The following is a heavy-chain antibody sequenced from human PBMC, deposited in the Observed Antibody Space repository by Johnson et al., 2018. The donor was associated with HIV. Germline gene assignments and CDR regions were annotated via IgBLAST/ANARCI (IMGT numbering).Heavy chain of an antibody. CDR3: AKFASSTRTTGGDAFDI. CDR2: ISYDGSNK. D-gene: IGHD4-17*01. J-gene: IGHJ3*02. CDR1: GFTFSSYA. Sequence: QVQLVESGGGVVQPGRSLRLSCAASGFTFSSYAMHWVRQAPGKGLEWVAVISYDGSNKYYADSVKGRFTISRDNSKNTLYLQINSLRAEDTAVYYCAKFASSTRTTGGDAFDIWGQGTMVTVSS. V-gene: IGHV3-30-3*02.